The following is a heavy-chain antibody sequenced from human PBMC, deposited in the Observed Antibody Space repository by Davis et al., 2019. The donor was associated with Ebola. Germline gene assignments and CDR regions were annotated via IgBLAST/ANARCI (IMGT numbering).Heavy chain of an antibody. Sequence: GESLKISCAASGFAFSIHWMTWVRQAPGKGLEWVANIRQDGGETYYADSVKGRFAISRDNAKNSLYLQMNSLRAEDTAIYYCARDAVPAAQDYWGQGTLVTVSS. D-gene: IGHD2-2*01. V-gene: IGHV3-7*03. J-gene: IGHJ4*02. CDR3: ARDAVPAAQDY. CDR2: IRQDGGET. CDR1: GFAFSIHW.